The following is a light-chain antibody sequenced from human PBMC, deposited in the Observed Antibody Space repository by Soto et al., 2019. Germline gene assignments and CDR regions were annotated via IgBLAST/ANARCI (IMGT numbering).Light chain of an antibody. J-gene: IGKJ1*01. CDR3: QQYNSYSCKWT. V-gene: IGKV1-5*03. CDR2: KAS. Sequence: DIQMTQSPSTLSASVGDRVTITCRASQSISSWLAWYQQKPGKAPKLLIYKASSLESGVPSRFSGSGSGTEFTLTISSLQPDDFATYYCQQYNSYSCKWTFGQGTKVDIK. CDR1: QSISSW.